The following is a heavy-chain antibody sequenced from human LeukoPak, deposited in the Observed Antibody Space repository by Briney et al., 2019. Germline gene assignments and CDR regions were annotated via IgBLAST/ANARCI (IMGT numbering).Heavy chain of an antibody. J-gene: IGHJ5*02. CDR1: GFTFSSYW. CDR2: IKQDGSEK. D-gene: IGHD1-26*01. CDR3: ARSGATRFYWFDP. V-gene: IGHV3-7*01. Sequence: SGGSLRLSCAASGFTFSSYWMSWVRQAPGKGLEWVANIKQDGSEKYYVDSVKGRFTISRDNAKNSLYLQMNSLRAEDTAVYYCARSGATRFYWFDPWGQGTLVTVSS.